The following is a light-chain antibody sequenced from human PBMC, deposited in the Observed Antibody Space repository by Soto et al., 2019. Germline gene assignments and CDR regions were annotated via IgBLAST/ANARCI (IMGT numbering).Light chain of an antibody. V-gene: IGLV2-14*01. J-gene: IGLJ2*01. Sequence: QSALTQPASVSGSPGQSITISCTGTGSDIGGYNYVSWYQQHPGKAPKVMIYEVSNRPSGVSNRFSASKSGNTASLTISGLRAEDEADYYCTSYTSSSSVVFGGGTKVTVL. CDR3: TSYTSSSSVV. CDR2: EVS. CDR1: GSDIGGYNY.